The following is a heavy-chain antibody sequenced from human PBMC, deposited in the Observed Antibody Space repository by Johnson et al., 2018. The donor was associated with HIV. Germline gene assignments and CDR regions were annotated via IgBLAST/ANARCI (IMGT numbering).Heavy chain of an antibody. J-gene: IGHJ3*02. CDR1: GFTFSSYA. CDR3: ARAVEVGATTANEAFDI. Sequence: QVQLVESGGGVVQPGRSLRLSCAASGFTFSSYAMHWVRQAPGKGLEWVAVISYDAKHKYYADSVKGRFTISRDNSKNTLYLQMNSLRAEDTAVYYCARAVEVGATTANEAFDIWGQGTMVTVSS. CDR2: ISYDAKHK. D-gene: IGHD1-26*01. V-gene: IGHV3-30*04.